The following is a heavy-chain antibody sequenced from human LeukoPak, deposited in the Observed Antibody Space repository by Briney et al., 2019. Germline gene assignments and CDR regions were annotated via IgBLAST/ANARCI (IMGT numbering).Heavy chain of an antibody. J-gene: IGHJ4*02. D-gene: IGHD3-9*01. CDR3: AKDYDMWTGSLDY. Sequence: GGSLRLSCAASGFPFSSSAMTWVRQAPGKGLEWVSTITDTGDSTHYADSVKGRFTFSRDNSKNTLYLQMNSLRAEDTAVYFCAKDYDMWTGSLDYWGQGTLVTVSS. V-gene: IGHV3-23*01. CDR1: GFPFSSSA. CDR2: ITDTGDST.